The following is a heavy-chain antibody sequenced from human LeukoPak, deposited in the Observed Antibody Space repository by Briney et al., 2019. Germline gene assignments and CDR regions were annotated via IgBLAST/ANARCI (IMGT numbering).Heavy chain of an antibody. CDR1: GFTFTTYW. D-gene: IGHD2-2*01. Sequence: GGSLRLSCAASGFTFTTYWIRWVRQAPGKGLVWVSCINGDGGSTNYADSVEGRFTISRDTGKNTLYLQRNGLRAEDTAVYYCVRAGYASGGAYWGQGTLVTVSS. J-gene: IGHJ4*02. V-gene: IGHV3-74*01. CDR3: VRAGYASGGAY. CDR2: INGDGGST.